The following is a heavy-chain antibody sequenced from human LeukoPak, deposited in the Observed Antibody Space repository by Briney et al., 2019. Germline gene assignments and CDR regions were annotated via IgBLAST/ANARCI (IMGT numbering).Heavy chain of an antibody. CDR2: ISAYNGNT. CDR1: GYTFTSYG. D-gene: IGHD3-3*01. J-gene: IGHJ6*02. V-gene: IGHV1-18*01. CDR3: ARDRAYSDFWSGYSNYYYYYGMDV. Sequence: ASVKVSCKASGYTFTSYGISWVRQAPGQGLEWMGWISAYNGNTNYAQKLQGRVTMTTDTSTSTAYMELRSLRSDDTAVYYCARDRAYSDFWSGYSNYYYYYGMDVWGQGTTVTVSS.